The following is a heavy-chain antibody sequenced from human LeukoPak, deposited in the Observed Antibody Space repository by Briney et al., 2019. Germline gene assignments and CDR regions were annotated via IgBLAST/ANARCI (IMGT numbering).Heavy chain of an antibody. J-gene: IGHJ4*02. V-gene: IGHV4-39*07. CDR1: GGSISSSSYY. D-gene: IGHD3-9*01. CDR2: IYYSGST. CDR3: ARDREVRYFDWLSPSYYFDY. Sequence: SETLSLTCTVSGGSISSSSYYWGWIRQPPGKGLEWIGSIYYSGSTYYNPSLKSRVTISVDTSKNQFSLKLSSVTAADTAVYYCARDREVRYFDWLSPSYYFDYWGQGTLVTVSS.